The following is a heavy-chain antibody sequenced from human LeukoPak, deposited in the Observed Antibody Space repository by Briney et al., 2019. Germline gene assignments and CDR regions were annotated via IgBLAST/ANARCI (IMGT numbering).Heavy chain of an antibody. CDR2: ISSSGSTI. D-gene: IGHD3-3*01. CDR1: GFTFSDYY. V-gene: IGHV3-11*04. J-gene: IGHJ3*02. CDR3: ARVTFTIFGVVRDDAFDI. Sequence: GGSLRLSCAASGFTFSDYYMSWIRQAPGKGLEWVSYISSSGSTIYYADSVKGRFTISRDNAKNSLYLQMNSLRAEDTAVYYCARVTFTIFGVVRDDAFDIWGQGTMVTVSS.